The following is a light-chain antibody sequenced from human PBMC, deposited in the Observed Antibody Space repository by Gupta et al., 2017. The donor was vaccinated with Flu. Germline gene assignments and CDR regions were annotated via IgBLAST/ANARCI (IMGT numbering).Light chain of an antibody. Sequence: QSALTQPASVSGSPGQAIPIPCTGTSADVGGYNLFSWYQQHPGMAPKLMIYEVTNRPSGVSNRFSGSKSGNTASLTISGLQAEDESDYYCSSYSSSSTLFVFGTGTKVTVL. J-gene: IGLJ1*01. CDR1: SADVGGYNL. CDR3: SSYSSSSTLFV. V-gene: IGLV2-14*01. CDR2: EVT.